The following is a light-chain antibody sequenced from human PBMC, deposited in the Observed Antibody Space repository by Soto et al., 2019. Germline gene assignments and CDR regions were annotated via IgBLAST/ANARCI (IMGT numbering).Light chain of an antibody. J-gene: IGLJ2*01. CDR1: NIGSKG. Sequence: SYELTQPPSVSVAPGKTASISCGGNNIGSKGVHWYQQKPGQAPVLVIYFDTELPPVTPERFSGSNSANLATLTISRVEAGDEADYYCQVWDSGSAHVVFGGGTKLTVL. CDR3: QVWDSGSAHVV. CDR2: FDT. V-gene: IGLV3-21*04.